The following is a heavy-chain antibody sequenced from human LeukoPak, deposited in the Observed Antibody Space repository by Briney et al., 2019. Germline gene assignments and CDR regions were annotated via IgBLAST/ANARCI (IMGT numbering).Heavy chain of an antibody. CDR3: ARYTQHYGFDI. CDR2: MNPRDNT. Sequence: GASVKVSCKASGYTSTSPDINWVRQATGRGLEWLGWMNPRDNTGYAQKFQGRVTLTRDKPINTAYMELSSLRSEDTAVYYCARYTQHYGFDIWGQGTMVTVSA. V-gene: IGHV1-8*01. D-gene: IGHD3-3*02. CDR1: GYTSTSPD. J-gene: IGHJ3*02.